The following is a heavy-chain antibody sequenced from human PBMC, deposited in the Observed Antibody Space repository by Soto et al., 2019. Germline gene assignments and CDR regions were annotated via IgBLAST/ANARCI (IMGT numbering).Heavy chain of an antibody. Sequence: PGGSLRLSCAASGFTFSSYAMSWGRQAPGKGLEWVSAISGSGGSRYYADSVKGRFTISRDNAKNTLYLQMNSLRAEDTAVYYCEKGSPSVGSSSWFDPWGQGTLVTVSS. J-gene: IGHJ5*02. V-gene: IGHV3-23*01. CDR2: ISGSGGSR. CDR1: GFTFSSYA. D-gene: IGHD6-13*01. CDR3: EKGSPSVGSSSWFDP.